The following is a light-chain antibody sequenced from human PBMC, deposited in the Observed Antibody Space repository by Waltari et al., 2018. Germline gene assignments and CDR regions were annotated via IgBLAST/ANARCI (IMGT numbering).Light chain of an antibody. CDR2: LGS. Sequence: DIVMPQSPLSLPVTTGEPASISCRSSQSLLHSNGYNYLYWYLQKPGQSPQLLIYLGSNRASGVPDRFSGSGSGTDFTLKISRVEAEDVGVYYCMQALQTPRTFGGGTKVEIK. J-gene: IGKJ4*01. CDR1: QSLLHSNGYNY. CDR3: MQALQTPRT. V-gene: IGKV2-28*01.